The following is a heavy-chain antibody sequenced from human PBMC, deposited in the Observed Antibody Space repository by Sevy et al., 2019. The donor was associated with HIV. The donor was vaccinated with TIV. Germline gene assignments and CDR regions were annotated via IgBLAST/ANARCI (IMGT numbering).Heavy chain of an antibody. Sequence: GGSLRLSCAASGFIFNDYWMHWVRQAPGKGLEWVANINEHGSTNHYLDSVKGRFTISRDNPKKTLYLQMNSLRPEDTATYYCAKGVTSLTGTSNSWGQGTLVTVSS. V-gene: IGHV3-7*03. CDR3: AKGVTSLTGTSNS. D-gene: IGHD1-20*01. CDR2: INEHGSTN. CDR1: GFIFNDYW. J-gene: IGHJ5*02.